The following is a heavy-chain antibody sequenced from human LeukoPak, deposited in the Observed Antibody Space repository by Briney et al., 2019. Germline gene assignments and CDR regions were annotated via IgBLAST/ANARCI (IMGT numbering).Heavy chain of an antibody. CDR3: ATVYYYGSGSFDY. Sequence: ASVKVSCKASGYTFSSYGISWVRQAPGKGLEWMGGFDPEDGETIYAQKFQGRVTMTEDTSTDTAYMELSSLRSEDTAVYYCATVYYYGSGSFDYWGQGTLVTVSS. J-gene: IGHJ4*02. V-gene: IGHV1-24*01. CDR1: GYTFSSYG. D-gene: IGHD3-10*01. CDR2: FDPEDGET.